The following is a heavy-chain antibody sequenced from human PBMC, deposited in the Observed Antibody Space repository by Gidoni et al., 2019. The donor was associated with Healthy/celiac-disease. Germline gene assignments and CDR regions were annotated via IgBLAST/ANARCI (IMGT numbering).Heavy chain of an antibody. CDR1: GFTFDDYA. Sequence: EVQLVESGGGLVQPGRSLRLSCAASGFTFDDYAMPWVRQAPGKGLEWVSGLSWNSGSIGYADSVKGRFTISRDNAKNSLYLQMNSLRAEDTALYYCAKDNFRIAVAGLGGGGFDYWGQGTLVTVSS. CDR3: AKDNFRIAVAGLGGGGFDY. D-gene: IGHD6-19*01. V-gene: IGHV3-9*01. J-gene: IGHJ4*02. CDR2: LSWNSGSI.